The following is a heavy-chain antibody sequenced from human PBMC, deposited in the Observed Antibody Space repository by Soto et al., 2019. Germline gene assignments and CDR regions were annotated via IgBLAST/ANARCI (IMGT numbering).Heavy chain of an antibody. CDR1: GFTVTNNY. CDR2: IYSGGTT. Sequence: EVQLVESGGGLAQPGGSLRLSCAASGFTVTNNYMSWVRQAPGKGLEWVSVIYSGGTTYYADSVKGRFTISRDNSRNTLYLQMNSLRADDMAVYYAVAANLDAFDVWGQGTMVTVSS. CDR3: VAANLDAFDV. J-gene: IGHJ3*01. V-gene: IGHV3-66*01. D-gene: IGHD2-15*01.